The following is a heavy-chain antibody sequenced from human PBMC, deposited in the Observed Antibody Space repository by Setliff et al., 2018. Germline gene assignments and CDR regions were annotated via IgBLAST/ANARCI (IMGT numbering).Heavy chain of an antibody. Sequence: GGSLRLSCAASGFTFSSYWMHWVRQAPGKGLVWVSRINSDGSTTSYADSVKGRFTISRDNSKNTLYLQMNSLRAEDTAVYYCAKNGFGVVALGVNNWFDPWGQGTLVTVSS. CDR2: INSDGSTT. CDR1: GFTFSSYW. D-gene: IGHD3-10*01. CDR3: AKNGFGVVALGVNNWFDP. V-gene: IGHV3-74*01. J-gene: IGHJ5*02.